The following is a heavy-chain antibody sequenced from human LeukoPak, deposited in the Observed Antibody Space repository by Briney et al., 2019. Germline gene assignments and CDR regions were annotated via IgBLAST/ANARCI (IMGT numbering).Heavy chain of an antibody. Sequence: PSETLSLTCTVSGGSISSSSYYWGWIRQPPGKGLEWIGSIYYSGSTYYNPSLKSRVTISVDTSKNQFSLKLSSVTAADTAVYYCAREDGGGYNYFDYWGQGTLVTVSS. V-gene: IGHV4-39*07. CDR3: AREDGGGYNYFDY. CDR2: IYYSGST. D-gene: IGHD3-16*01. J-gene: IGHJ4*02. CDR1: GGSISSSSYY.